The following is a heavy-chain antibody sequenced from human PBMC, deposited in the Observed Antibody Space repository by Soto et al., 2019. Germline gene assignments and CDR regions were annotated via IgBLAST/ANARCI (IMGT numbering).Heavy chain of an antibody. V-gene: IGHV1-69*01. CDR3: ARDEGSNYDILTGQTNTFGYYYGMDV. CDR2: IIPIFGTA. Sequence: QVQLVQSGAEVKKPGSSVKVSCKASGGTFSSYAISWVRQAPGQGLEWMGGIIPIFGTANYAQKFQGRVTITADESTSTAYMELSRLRSEDTAVYYCARDEGSNYDILTGQTNTFGYYYGMDVWGQGTTVTVSS. J-gene: IGHJ6*02. D-gene: IGHD3-9*01. CDR1: GGTFSSYA.